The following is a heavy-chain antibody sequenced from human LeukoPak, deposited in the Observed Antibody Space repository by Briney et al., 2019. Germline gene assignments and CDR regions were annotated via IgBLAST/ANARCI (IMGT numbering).Heavy chain of an antibody. Sequence: SETLSLTCTVSGDSISSYYWSWIRQPPGEGLQWIGYIFYSGSTNYNASLRSRVAISVDTSKNQFSLRLTSVTAADTAVYYCAGRSARYFDHWGQGALVTDSS. D-gene: IGHD1-26*01. J-gene: IGHJ4*02. CDR3: AGRSARYFDH. CDR1: GDSISSYY. V-gene: IGHV4-59*01. CDR2: IFYSGST.